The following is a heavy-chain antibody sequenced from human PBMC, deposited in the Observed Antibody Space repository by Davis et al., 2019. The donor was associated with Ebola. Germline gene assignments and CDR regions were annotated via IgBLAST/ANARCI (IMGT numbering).Heavy chain of an antibody. CDR3: ASLRRTITGMDDGFDI. CDR2: IYTGDSDT. D-gene: IGHD2-8*02. J-gene: IGHJ3*02. Sequence: GGSLRLSCKDSGDSFTSQWIGWVRQMPGKGLEWMGIIYTGDSDTRYSPSFRGQVTISSEKSTKTAFLQWSSLRASDTAMYYCASLRRTITGMDDGFDIWGQGTMVTVSS. CDR1: GDSFTSQW. V-gene: IGHV5-51*01.